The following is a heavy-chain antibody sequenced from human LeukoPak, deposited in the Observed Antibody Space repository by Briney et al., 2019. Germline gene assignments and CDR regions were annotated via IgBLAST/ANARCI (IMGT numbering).Heavy chain of an antibody. J-gene: IGHJ3*02. CDR3: ARTTLLSSDWSPDAFDI. CDR2: IYASGTT. D-gene: IGHD3-9*01. CDR1: GGSINTYY. V-gene: IGHV4-4*07. Sequence: SETLSLTCTVSGGSINTYYWSWIRQPAGKGLEWIGRIYASGTTNYNPSLKSRVTMSVDTSKNQISLKLSSVTAADTAVYYCARTTLLSSDWSPDAFDIWGQGTMVTVSS.